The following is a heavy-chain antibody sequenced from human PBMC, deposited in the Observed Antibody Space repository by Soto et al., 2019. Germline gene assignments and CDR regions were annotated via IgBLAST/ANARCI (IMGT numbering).Heavy chain of an antibody. J-gene: IGHJ6*03. CDR2: IIPILGIA. D-gene: IGHD2-15*01. CDR3: ARDRDIPTEDYYYYMDV. CDR1: GGTFSSYT. V-gene: IGHV1-69*08. Sequence: QVQLVQSGAEVKKPGSSVKVSCKASGGTFSSYTISWVRQAPGQGLEWMGRIIPILGIANYAQKFQGRVTITADKSTSTAYMELSSLSSEDTAVYYCARDRDIPTEDYYYYMDVWGKGTTVTVSS.